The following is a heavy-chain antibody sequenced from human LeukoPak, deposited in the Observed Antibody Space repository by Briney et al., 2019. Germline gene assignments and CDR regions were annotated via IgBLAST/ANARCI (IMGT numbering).Heavy chain of an antibody. CDR3: AREKYAGYYFDY. CDR1: GFTFSNYA. D-gene: IGHD2-8*01. CDR2: ISYDGSNK. V-gene: IGHV3-30-3*01. Sequence: PGRSLRLSCAASGFTFSNYAMHWVCQAPGKGLEWVAVISYDGSNKYYADSVKGRFTISRDNSKNTLYLQMNSLRAEDTAVYYCAREKYAGYYFDYWGQGTLVTVSS. J-gene: IGHJ4*02.